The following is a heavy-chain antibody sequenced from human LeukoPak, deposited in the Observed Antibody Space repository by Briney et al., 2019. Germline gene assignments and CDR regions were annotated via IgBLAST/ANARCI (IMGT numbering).Heavy chain of an antibody. CDR2: INPHNGDT. Sequence: ASVKVSCKASGYTFIGYYLHWVRQAPGQGLEWMGWINPHNGDTNYAQKFRGRVTMTRDTSITTAYMELSGLKSDDTAVYYCATVRDIVVGGGPYYFDYWGQGTMVTVSS. D-gene: IGHD2-15*01. J-gene: IGHJ4*02. CDR1: GYTFIGYY. CDR3: ATVRDIVVGGGPYYFDY. V-gene: IGHV1-2*02.